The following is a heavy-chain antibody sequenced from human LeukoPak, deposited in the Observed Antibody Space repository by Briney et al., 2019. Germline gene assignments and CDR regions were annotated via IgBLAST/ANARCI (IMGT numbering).Heavy chain of an antibody. Sequence: SETLSLTCTVSGSSTSLYYWSWIRQPPGKELEWIGYIWYSGSTEYNPSLKSRVSLSVDTSNNQVSLRLSSVTAADTAVYYCARGDNRGWYLFDSWGQGTLITVSS. CDR3: ARGDNRGWYLFDS. J-gene: IGHJ4*02. D-gene: IGHD6-19*01. CDR2: IWYSGST. V-gene: IGHV4-59*01. CDR1: GSSTSLYY.